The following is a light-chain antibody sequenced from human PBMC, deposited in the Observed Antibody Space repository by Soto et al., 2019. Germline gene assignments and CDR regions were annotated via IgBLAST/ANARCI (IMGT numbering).Light chain of an antibody. CDR2: DVS. CDR3: SSYTSSSKGF. Sequence: QPVLTQPASVSGSPGQSITISCTGSSSDVGGYNYVSWYQQHPGKAPKLMIYDVSNRPSGVSNRFSGSKSGNTASLTISGLQAEDEADYYCSSYTSSSKGFFGPVTKVTVL. V-gene: IGLV2-14*01. J-gene: IGLJ1*01. CDR1: SSDVGGYNY.